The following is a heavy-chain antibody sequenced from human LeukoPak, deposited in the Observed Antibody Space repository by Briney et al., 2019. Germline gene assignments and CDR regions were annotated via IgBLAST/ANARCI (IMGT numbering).Heavy chain of an antibody. CDR1: GFTFSSYE. V-gene: IGHV3-48*03. D-gene: IGHD5-18*01. CDR3: ARDLGGRATAMDLFDY. Sequence: PGGSLRLSCAASGFTFSSYEMNWVRQAPGKGLEWVPYISSSGSTIYYADSVKGRFTISRDNAKNSLYLQMNSLRAEDTAVYYCARDLGGRATAMDLFDYWGQGTLVTVSS. CDR2: ISSSGSTI. J-gene: IGHJ4*02.